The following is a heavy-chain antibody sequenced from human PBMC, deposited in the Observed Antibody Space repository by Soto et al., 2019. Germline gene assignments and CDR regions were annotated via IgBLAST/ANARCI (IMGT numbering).Heavy chain of an antibody. CDR2: ISYSGTT. Sequence: SDTLSVTSTASGDSICTNYWSWIRQPPGSGLVWIGSISYSGTTNYNPSLKGRVTMSLDTSENQFSLKLSSVTAADTAVYYCARDVRATILLVGYTNFFDHWGQGALFTVPS. J-gene: IGHJ5*02. V-gene: IGHV4-59*01. CDR3: ARDVRATILLVGYTNFFDH. D-gene: IGHD5-12*01. CDR1: GDSICTNY.